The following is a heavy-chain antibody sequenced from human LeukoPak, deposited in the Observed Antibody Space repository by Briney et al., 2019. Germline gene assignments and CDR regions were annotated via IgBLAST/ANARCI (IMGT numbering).Heavy chain of an antibody. Sequence: PSETLSLTCTVSGGSISSYYWSWIRQPPGKGLEWIGYIYYSGSTNYNPSLKSRVTISVDTSKHQFSLKLSSVTAADTAVYYCARGRLARSPYFDYWGQGTLVTVSS. CDR2: IYYSGST. CDR3: ARGRLARSPYFDY. J-gene: IGHJ4*02. D-gene: IGHD6-19*01. CDR1: GGSISSYY. V-gene: IGHV4-59*01.